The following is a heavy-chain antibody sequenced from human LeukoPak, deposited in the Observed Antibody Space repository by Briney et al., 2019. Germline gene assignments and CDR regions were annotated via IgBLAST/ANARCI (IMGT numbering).Heavy chain of an antibody. J-gene: IGHJ4*02. D-gene: IGHD3-10*01. CDR3: ARGSHSGGDHDY. CDR2: ISSSGSTI. CDR1: GSTFTTYN. V-gene: IGHV3-11*01. Sequence: PGGSLRLSCAASGSTFTTYNMSWIRQAPGKGLEWVSYISSSGSTIYYADSVKGRFTISRDNAKNSLYLQMNSLRAEDTAVYYCARGSHSGGDHDYWGQGTLVTVSS.